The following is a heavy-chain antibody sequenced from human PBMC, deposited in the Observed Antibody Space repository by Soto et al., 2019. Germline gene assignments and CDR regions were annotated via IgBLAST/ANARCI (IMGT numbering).Heavy chain of an antibody. Sequence: QVQLVQSGAEVKKPGSSVKVSCKASGGTFSSYTISWVRQAPGQGLEWMGRIIPILGIANYAQKFQGRVTITADKSTXXAXXELSSLRSEDTAVYYCARGVVVVAATDYYYYGMDVWGQGTTVTVSS. V-gene: IGHV1-69*02. CDR1: GGTFSSYT. CDR2: IIPILGIA. J-gene: IGHJ6*02. D-gene: IGHD2-15*01. CDR3: ARGVVVVAATDYYYYGMDV.